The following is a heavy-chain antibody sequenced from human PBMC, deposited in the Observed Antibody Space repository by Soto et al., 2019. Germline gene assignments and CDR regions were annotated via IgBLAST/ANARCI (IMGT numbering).Heavy chain of an antibody. Sequence: ASVKVSCKASGYTFTSYAMHWVRQAPGQRLEWMGWINAGNGNTKYSQKSQGRVTITRDTSASTAYMELSSLRSEDTAVYYCARGTLIAARPPRDYWGQGTLVTVSS. J-gene: IGHJ4*02. CDR1: GYTFTSYA. D-gene: IGHD6-6*01. CDR3: ARGTLIAARPPRDY. CDR2: INAGNGNT. V-gene: IGHV1-3*01.